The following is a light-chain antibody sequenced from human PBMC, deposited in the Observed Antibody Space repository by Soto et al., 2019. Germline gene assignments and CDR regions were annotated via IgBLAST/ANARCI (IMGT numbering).Light chain of an antibody. CDR1: SSDVGGYNY. CDR3: NSYTSKSTGV. J-gene: IGLJ1*01. Sequence: QSALTQPASVSGSPGQSITISCTGTSSDVGGYNYVSWYQQHPGKAPKLIIYEVSNRPSGVSNRFSGSKSGNTASLIISGLQAEDEVDYYCNSYTSKSTGVFGTGTKLTVL. V-gene: IGLV2-14*01. CDR2: EVS.